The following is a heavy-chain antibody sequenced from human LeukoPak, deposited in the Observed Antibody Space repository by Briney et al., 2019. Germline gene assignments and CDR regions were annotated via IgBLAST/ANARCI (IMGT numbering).Heavy chain of an antibody. Sequence: GGSLRLSCAASGFTFSSYWMHWVRQIPGKGLVWVSRINGDASTTTYADSVKGRFTVSRDSAKNMLYLQMNSLGAEDTAVYYCLGTASFSYWGQGTLVTVSS. J-gene: IGHJ4*02. V-gene: IGHV3-74*01. CDR1: GFTFSSYW. CDR2: INGDASTT. D-gene: IGHD2/OR15-2a*01. CDR3: LGTASFSY.